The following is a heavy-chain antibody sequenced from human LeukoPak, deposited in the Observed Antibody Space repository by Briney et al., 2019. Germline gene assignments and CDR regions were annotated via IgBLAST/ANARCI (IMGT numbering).Heavy chain of an antibody. D-gene: IGHD1-1*01. V-gene: IGHV3-21*01. CDR3: ARVVTVAWSERRPGYFYMDV. CDR2: ISSTGSYI. J-gene: IGHJ6*03. CDR1: GFTFSNYN. Sequence: PGGSLRLSCAGSGFTFSNYNMNWVRQAPGKGLEWVASISSTGSYIYYADSGKGRFTISRDNAKKSLYLQMNSLRAEDTAVYYCARVVTVAWSERRPGYFYMDVWGKGTTVTVSS.